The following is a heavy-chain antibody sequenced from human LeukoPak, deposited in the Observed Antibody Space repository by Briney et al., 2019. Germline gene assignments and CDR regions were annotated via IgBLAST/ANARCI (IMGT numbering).Heavy chain of an antibody. V-gene: IGHV4-4*07. J-gene: IGHJ5*02. Sequence: SETLSLTCTVSGGSISSYYWSWIRQPAGKGLEWIGRIYTSGSTNYNPSLKSRVTMSVDTSKNQFSLKLSSVTAADTAVYYCARDSPSIAVARFDPWGQGTLVTVSS. D-gene: IGHD6-19*01. CDR3: ARDSPSIAVARFDP. CDR1: GGSISSYY. CDR2: IYTSGST.